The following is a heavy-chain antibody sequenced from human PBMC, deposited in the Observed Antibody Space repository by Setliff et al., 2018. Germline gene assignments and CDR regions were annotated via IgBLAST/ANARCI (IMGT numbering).Heavy chain of an antibody. J-gene: IGHJ4*02. D-gene: IGHD2-21*02. CDR2: IIPILGIA. CDR3: ARGLAYCGGDCFLRTGFDY. V-gene: IGHV1-69*10. Sequence: VASVKVSCKASGGTFSSYAISWVRQAPGQGLEWMGGIIPILGIANYAQKFQGRVTITADKSTSTAYMELSSLRSEDTAVYYCARGLAYCGGDCFLRTGFDYWGQGTLVTVSS. CDR1: GGTFSSYA.